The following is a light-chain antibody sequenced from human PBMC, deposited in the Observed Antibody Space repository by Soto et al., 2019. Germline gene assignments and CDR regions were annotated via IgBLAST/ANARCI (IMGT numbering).Light chain of an antibody. Sequence: EIMLTQSPATVSLSPGETATLSCGASQTLLRDYLAWYQQRPGLPPRLIIYDVSKRATDIPDRFSGSGSGTDFTLSSTGVEAEDVAFYYCHNYYGAWTFGQGTKVEVK. CDR2: DVS. J-gene: IGKJ1*01. CDR3: HNYYGAWT. V-gene: IGKV3D-20*01. CDR1: QTLLRDY.